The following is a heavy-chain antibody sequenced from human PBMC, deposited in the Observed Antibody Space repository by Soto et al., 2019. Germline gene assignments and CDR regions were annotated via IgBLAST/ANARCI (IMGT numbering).Heavy chain of an antibody. CDR3: AKETYYYDISSYYPLGS. J-gene: IGHJ5*02. Sequence: GGSLRLSCAASGFTFDDYNMHWVRQAPGKGLEWVSLISRDGSSTNYAESVKGRFTISRDNSKNSLYLQMNSLRTEDTALYYCAKETYYYDISSYYPLGSWGQGTLVTVSS. CDR1: GFTFDDYN. CDR2: ISRDGSST. D-gene: IGHD3-22*01. V-gene: IGHV3-43*01.